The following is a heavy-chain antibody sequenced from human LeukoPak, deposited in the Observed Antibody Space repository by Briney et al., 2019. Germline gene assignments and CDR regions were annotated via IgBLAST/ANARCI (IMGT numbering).Heavy chain of an antibody. V-gene: IGHV3-73*01. D-gene: IGHD2-15*01. J-gene: IGHJ5*02. CDR1: GFTFSGSA. CDR2: IDKKDNLYAT. CDR3: TRDRGTYNWFDP. Sequence: GGSLRLSCAASGFTFSGSAVHWVRQSSGKGLEWVGHIDKKDNLYATAYAESVKGRFTISRDDSKYTAFLHMDSLKTEDTALYYCTRDRGTYNWFDPWGQGTLVTVSS.